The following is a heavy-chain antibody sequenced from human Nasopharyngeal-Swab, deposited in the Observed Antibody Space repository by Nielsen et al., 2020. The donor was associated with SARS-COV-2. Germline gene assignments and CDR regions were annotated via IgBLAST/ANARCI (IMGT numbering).Heavy chain of an antibody. D-gene: IGHD4-11*01. CDR2: IYSSGSI. CDR3: ASAVTGPLY. V-gene: IGHV3-53*01. Sequence: ETLSLTCAASGFNVSNNYMTWVRQAPGKGLEWVSIIYSSGSIYHADSVKGRFIISRDTSKNTLSLRMNSLRVEDTAVYYCASAVTGPLYWGQGTLVTVSS. CDR1: GFNVSNNY. J-gene: IGHJ1*01.